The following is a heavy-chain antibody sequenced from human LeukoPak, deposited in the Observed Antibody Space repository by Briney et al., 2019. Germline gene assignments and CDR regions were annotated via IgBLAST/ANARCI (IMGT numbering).Heavy chain of an antibody. CDR3: AREGIAGPSGYDAFDI. Sequence: GGSLRLSRAPSGFGVGTYEMNWVRQAPGKGLEWLSNIGPGDRALYNADTVQGRFTISRDNAKNSVYLQMSSLRDEDAGVYYCAREGIAGPSGYDAFDIWGQGTVVTVSS. V-gene: IGHV3-48*03. J-gene: IGHJ3*02. D-gene: IGHD5-12*01. CDR1: GFGVGTYE. CDR2: IGPGDRAL.